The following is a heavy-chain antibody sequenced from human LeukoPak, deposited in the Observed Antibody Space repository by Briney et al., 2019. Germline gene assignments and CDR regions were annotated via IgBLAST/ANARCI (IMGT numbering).Heavy chain of an antibody. CDR3: PRLVGTPYYDFCRGSYYMDV. CDR2: ISAYNGNT. V-gene: IGHV1-18*01. J-gene: IGHJ6*03. CDR1: GYTFTIYG. Sequence: ASVKVSCKASGYTFTIYGISWVRQAPGQGIGWVGWISAYNGNTNYAQKLQGRVTITTDKSTSTAYMELRILSSHDTPVYYCPRLVGTPYYDFCRGSYYMDVWGKGTTVTVSS. D-gene: IGHD3-3*01.